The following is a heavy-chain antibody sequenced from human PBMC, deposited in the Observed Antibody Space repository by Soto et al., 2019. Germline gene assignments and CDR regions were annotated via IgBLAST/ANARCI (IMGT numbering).Heavy chain of an antibody. CDR2: ISAYNGNT. CDR3: ARDVDGSGSYYPYY. V-gene: IGHV1-18*01. D-gene: IGHD3-10*01. Sequence: QVQLVQSGAEVKNPGTSVKVSCKTSGYTFTSAGISWVRQAPGQGLEWMGWISAYNGNTKYAQKVQGRATMTTDTSTSTAYMELRSMTSDDTAVYYCARDVDGSGSYYPYYWGQGTLVTVAA. CDR1: GYTFTSAG. J-gene: IGHJ4*02.